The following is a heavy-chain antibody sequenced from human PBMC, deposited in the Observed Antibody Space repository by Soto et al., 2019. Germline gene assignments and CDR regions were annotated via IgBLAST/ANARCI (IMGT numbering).Heavy chain of an antibody. CDR2: IWYDGSNK. Sequence: GGSLRLSCAASGFTFSSYGMHWVRQAPGKGLEWVAVIWYDGSNKYYADSVKGRFTISRDNSKNTLYLQMNSLRAEDTAVYYCARDRSITGTLGFSEYWGQGTLVTVSS. D-gene: IGHD1-7*01. J-gene: IGHJ4*02. V-gene: IGHV3-33*01. CDR1: GFTFSSYG. CDR3: ARDRSITGTLGFSEY.